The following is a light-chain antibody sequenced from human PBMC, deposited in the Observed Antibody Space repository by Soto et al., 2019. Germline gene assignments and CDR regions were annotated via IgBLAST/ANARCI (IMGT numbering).Light chain of an antibody. CDR2: KAS. V-gene: IGKV1-5*03. Sequence: TQSPSTLSGSVGDRVTITCRASQTISSWLAWYQQKPGKAPKLLIYKASTLKSGVPSRFSGSGSGTEFTLTISSLQPDDFATYYCQHYNRYSEAFGQGTKVDIK. CDR3: QHYNRYSEA. CDR1: QTISSW. J-gene: IGKJ1*01.